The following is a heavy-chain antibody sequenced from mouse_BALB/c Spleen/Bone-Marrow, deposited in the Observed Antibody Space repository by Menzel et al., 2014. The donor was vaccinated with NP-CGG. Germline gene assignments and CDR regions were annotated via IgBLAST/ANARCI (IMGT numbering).Heavy chain of an antibody. CDR1: GYTFTNYW. V-gene: IGHV1-63*02. CDR3: AIRGEAMDY. CDR2: FYPGAVYT. J-gene: IGHJ4*01. Sequence: VQLQESGAELVRPGTSGKMSCKAPGYTFTNYWLGWVKQRPGHGLEWIGDFYPGAVYTNYNEKFKGKATRTADTSSSTAYMQLSSLTSEDSAIYCCAIRGEAMDYWGQGTSVTVSS.